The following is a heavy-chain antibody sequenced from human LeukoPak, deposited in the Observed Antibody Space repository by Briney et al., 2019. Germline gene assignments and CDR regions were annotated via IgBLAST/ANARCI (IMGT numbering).Heavy chain of an antibody. CDR1: GGSISSSSYY. V-gene: IGHV4-39*01. D-gene: IGHD1/OR15-1a*01. Sequence: ASETLSLTCTVSGGSISSSSYYWGWIRQPPGKGLEWIGSIYYSGSTYYNPSPKSRVTISVDTSKNQLSLKLSSVTAADTAVYYCATNNVRDNWFDPWGQGTLVTVSS. CDR2: IYYSGST. CDR3: ATNNVRDNWFDP. J-gene: IGHJ5*02.